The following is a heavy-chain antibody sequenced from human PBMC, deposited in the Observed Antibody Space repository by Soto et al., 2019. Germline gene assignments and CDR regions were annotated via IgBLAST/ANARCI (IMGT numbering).Heavy chain of an antibody. J-gene: IGHJ4*02. Sequence: QAQLVESGGGVVQPGRSGRLSCAASGFIFSTYGMHWVRQAPGKGLEWVAVISYDGRDILYADSVKGRFTISRADSKNTLYLQMNSLRAEDTAMYYCVQDRYYDSSGYYPSYWGQGTVVTVSS. CDR1: GFIFSTYG. CDR3: VQDRYYDSSGYYPSY. D-gene: IGHD3-22*01. V-gene: IGHV3-30*18. CDR2: ISYDGRDI.